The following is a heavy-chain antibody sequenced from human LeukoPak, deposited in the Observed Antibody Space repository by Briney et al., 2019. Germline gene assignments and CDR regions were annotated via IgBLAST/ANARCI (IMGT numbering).Heavy chain of an antibody. J-gene: IGHJ6*02. CDR1: GFTLDDYN. D-gene: IGHD4-23*01. Sequence: GGSLRPSCAGSGFTLDDYNMHWVRQAPGKGLEWVSVISSDSGSTYYADSVKSRFTISRDNSKNSLYLQMNSLRAEDTALYYCAKGNGGQGYYYGYGIDFWGRGPRVTV. CDR2: ISSDSGST. V-gene: IGHV3-43*01. CDR3: AKGNGGQGYYYGYGIDF.